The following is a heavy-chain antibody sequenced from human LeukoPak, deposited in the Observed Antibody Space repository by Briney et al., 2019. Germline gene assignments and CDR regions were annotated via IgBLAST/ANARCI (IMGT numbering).Heavy chain of an antibody. V-gene: IGHV1-18*01. CDR3: ARDKGPGIRLGELSPFDY. CDR2: ISAYNGNT. D-gene: IGHD3-16*02. Sequence: ASVKVSCKASGYTFTSYGISWVRQAPGQGLEWMGWISAYNGNTNYAHKLQGRVTMTTDTSTSKAYMELRSLRSDDTAVYYCARDKGPGIRLGELSPFDYWGQGTLVTVSS. CDR1: GYTFTSYG. J-gene: IGHJ4*02.